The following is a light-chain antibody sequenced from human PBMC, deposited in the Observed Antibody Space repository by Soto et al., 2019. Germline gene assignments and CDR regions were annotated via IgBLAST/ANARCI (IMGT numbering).Light chain of an antibody. CDR1: QSVSSN. Sequence: PATLSVSPGERATLSCRASQSVSSNLAWYQQKPGQAPRLLIYGASTRATGIPARFSGSGSGTDFTLTISRLEPEDFAVYYCQQYGSSGTFGQGTRLEIK. CDR3: QQYGSSGT. CDR2: GAS. J-gene: IGKJ5*01. V-gene: IGKV3-20*01.